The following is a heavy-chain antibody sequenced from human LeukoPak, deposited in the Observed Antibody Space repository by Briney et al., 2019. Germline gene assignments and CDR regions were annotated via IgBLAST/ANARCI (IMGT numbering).Heavy chain of an antibody. CDR2: ISSSGSTI. Sequence: PGGSLRLSCVASEFIFKNYNMNWVRQAPGKGLEWISYISSSGSTIYYADSVKGRFTISRDNAKNSLYLQMNSLRAEDTAVYYCAELGITMIGGVWGKGTTVTISS. CDR1: EFIFKNYN. CDR3: AELGITMIGGV. D-gene: IGHD3-10*02. V-gene: IGHV3-48*03. J-gene: IGHJ6*04.